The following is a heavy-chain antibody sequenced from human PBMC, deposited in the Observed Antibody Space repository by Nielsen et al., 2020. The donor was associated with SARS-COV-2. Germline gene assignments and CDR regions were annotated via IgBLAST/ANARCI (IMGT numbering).Heavy chain of an antibody. D-gene: IGHD2-21*01. CDR3: ARVARGETGFDAFDI. V-gene: IGHV3-48*04. CDR1: GFTFSSYS. J-gene: IGHJ3*02. Sequence: GESLKISCAASGFTFSSYSMNWVRQAPGKGLEWVSYISSTSSTIYYADSVKGRFTISRDNAKNSLYLQMNSLRAEDTAVYYCARVARGETGFDAFDIWGQGTMVTVSS. CDR2: ISSTSSTI.